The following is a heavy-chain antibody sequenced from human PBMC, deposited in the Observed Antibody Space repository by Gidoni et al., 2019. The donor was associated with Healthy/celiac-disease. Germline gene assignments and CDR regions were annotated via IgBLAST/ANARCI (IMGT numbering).Heavy chain of an antibody. J-gene: IGHJ4*02. CDR3: ARVTAAAGRYYFDY. CDR1: GGPISSSNW. D-gene: IGHD6-13*01. Sequence: PGLVKPSGTLSLTCAVSGGPISSSNWWSWVRQPPGKGLEWIGEIYHSGSTNYNPSLKSRVTISVDKSKNQFSLKRSSVTAADTAVYYCARVTAAAGRYYFDYWGQGTLVTVSS. V-gene: IGHV4-4*02. CDR2: IYHSGST.